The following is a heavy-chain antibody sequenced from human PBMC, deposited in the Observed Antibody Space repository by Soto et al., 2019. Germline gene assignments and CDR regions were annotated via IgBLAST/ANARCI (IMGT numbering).Heavy chain of an antibody. CDR2: ISYEGSNQ. V-gene: IGHV3-30*04. Sequence: GGSLRLSCAASGFTLRSYAMRWVRQAPGKGLEWVAVISYEGSNQYYADSVKGRFTLTRDNSKKTADLQMNSLRADDTAVYYCARSPSYYGIDVWGQGTTVTVSS. CDR3: ARSPSYYGIDV. CDR1: GFTLRSYA. J-gene: IGHJ6*02.